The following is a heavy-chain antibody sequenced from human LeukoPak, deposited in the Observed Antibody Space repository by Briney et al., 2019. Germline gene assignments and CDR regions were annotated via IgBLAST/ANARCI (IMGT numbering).Heavy chain of an antibody. CDR1: GSTFSIYA. Sequence: AGSLRPSCAASGSTFSIYATHWVRQAPGKWLEWVAYIRYDGSNRYYADSVKGRLTPSRDNSKNTPYLQMNSLRPEHTTVYYCAKGGGTYYLDYWGQGTLVTVSS. V-gene: IGHV3-30*02. CDR3: AKGGGTYYLDY. CDR2: IRYDGSNR. D-gene: IGHD1-1*01. J-gene: IGHJ4*02.